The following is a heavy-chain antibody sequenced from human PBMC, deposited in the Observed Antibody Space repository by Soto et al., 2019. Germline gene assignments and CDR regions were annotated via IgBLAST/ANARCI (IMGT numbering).Heavy chain of an antibody. Sequence: ASVKVSCKASGYTFGNNDISWVRQATGQGLEWMGWMNPNSGNTGYAQKFQGRVSMTRNTSITTAYLELSSLRSDDTAIYYCATMDTSATLNWFDPWGQGTLVTVSS. V-gene: IGHV1-8*01. J-gene: IGHJ5*02. CDR1: GYTFGNND. D-gene: IGHD2-8*01. CDR3: ATMDTSATLNWFDP. CDR2: MNPNSGNT.